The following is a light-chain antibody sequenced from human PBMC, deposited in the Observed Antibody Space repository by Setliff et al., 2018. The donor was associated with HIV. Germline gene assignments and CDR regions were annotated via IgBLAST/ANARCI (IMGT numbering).Light chain of an antibody. Sequence: QSALTQPASVSGSPGQSITISCTAATSDVGGVTYVSWYQQHPGKAPKLMIYDVTHRPSGVSNRFSGSKSGNTASLTISGLQAEDEADYYCSSYTTNTDVFGGGTKVTVL. J-gene: IGLJ3*02. CDR2: DVT. V-gene: IGLV2-14*03. CDR3: SSYTTNTDV. CDR1: TSDVGGVTY.